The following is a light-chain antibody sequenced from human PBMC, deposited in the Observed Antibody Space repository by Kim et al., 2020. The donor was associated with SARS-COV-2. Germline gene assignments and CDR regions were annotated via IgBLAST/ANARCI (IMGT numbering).Light chain of an antibody. V-gene: IGLV6-57*04. J-gene: IGLJ2*01. CDR1: SGSIDDNY. CDR3: QSYNRDNVL. Sequence: LTQPHSVSESPGKTVTISCTRSSGSIDDNYVQWYQQRPGSVPTAVIYEDDQRPSGVSDRFSGSIDNSSNSASLTISGLRTEDEADYYCQSYNRDNVLFGGGTQLTVL. CDR2: EDD.